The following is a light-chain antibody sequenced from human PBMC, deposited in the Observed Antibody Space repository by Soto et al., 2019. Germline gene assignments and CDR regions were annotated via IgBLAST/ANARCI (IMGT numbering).Light chain of an antibody. V-gene: IGLV2-14*01. J-gene: IGLJ2*01. Sequence: QSALTQPASVSGSPGQSITISCTGTSSDIGDYNYVSWFQQRPGKAPKLMIYDVSNRPSGVSNRFSGSKSANTASLTISGLQAEDEADYYCSSYTSSSTLVLGGGTKLTVL. CDR2: DVS. CDR3: SSYTSSSTLV. CDR1: SSDIGDYNY.